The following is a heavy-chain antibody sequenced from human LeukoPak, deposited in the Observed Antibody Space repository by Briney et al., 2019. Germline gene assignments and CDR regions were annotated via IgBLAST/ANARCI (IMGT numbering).Heavy chain of an antibody. Sequence: SRGSLRLSCAASGFTFSSYGMRWVRQAPGKGLEWVAFIRYDGSNKYYADSVKGRFTISTDNSKNTLYLQMNSLRAEDTAVYYCAKDYCSSTSCYNNYCDHWGQGTLVTVSS. J-gene: IGHJ4*02. V-gene: IGHV3-30*02. CDR1: GFTFSSYG. CDR3: AKDYCSSTSCYNNYCDH. CDR2: IRYDGSNK. D-gene: IGHD2-2*02.